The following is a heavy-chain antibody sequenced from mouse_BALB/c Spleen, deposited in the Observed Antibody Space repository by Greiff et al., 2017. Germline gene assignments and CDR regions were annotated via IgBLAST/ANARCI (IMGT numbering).Heavy chain of an antibody. J-gene: IGHJ1*01. CDR2: ISSGGSYT. V-gene: IGHV5-6*01. D-gene: IGHD1-1*01. Sequence: EVQLQESGGDLVKPGGSLKLSCAASGFTFSSYGMSWVRQTPDKRLEWVATISSGGSYTYYPDSVKGRFTISRDNAKNTLYLQMSSLKSEDTAMYYCARQNGSSRRYWYFDVWGAGTTVTVSS. CDR1: GFTFSSYG. CDR3: ARQNGSSRRYWYFDV.